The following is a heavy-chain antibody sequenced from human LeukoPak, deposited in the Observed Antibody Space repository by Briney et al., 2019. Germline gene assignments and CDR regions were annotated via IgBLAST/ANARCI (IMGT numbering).Heavy chain of an antibody. CDR1: GVSFSGYY. V-gene: IGHV4-34*01. Sequence: TSETLSLTSAVYGVSFSGYYWSCIRQPPGKGLEWRVEINNSGSTNYNPSLKSRVTISVDTSKSTFSMKLSTVTAADTAVYYCARLSDYRRTVRAEKNWFDPWGQGTLVTVSS. J-gene: IGHJ5*02. CDR3: ARLSDYRRTVRAEKNWFDP. D-gene: IGHD5-12*01. CDR2: INNSGST.